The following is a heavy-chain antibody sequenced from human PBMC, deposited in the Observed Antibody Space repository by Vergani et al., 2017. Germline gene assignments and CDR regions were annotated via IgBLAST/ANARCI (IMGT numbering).Heavy chain of an antibody. CDR3: TREYDSSGYYLGYFDY. V-gene: IGHV3-49*04. CDR1: GFTFSSYG. CDR2: IRSKAYGGTT. J-gene: IGHJ4*02. Sequence: VQLVESGGGVVQPGRSLRLSCAASGFTFSSYGMHWVRQAPGKGLEWVGFIRSKAYGGTTEYAASVKGRFTISRDDSKSIAYLQMNSLKTEDTAVYYCTREYDSSGYYLGYFDYWGQGTLVTVSS. D-gene: IGHD3-22*01.